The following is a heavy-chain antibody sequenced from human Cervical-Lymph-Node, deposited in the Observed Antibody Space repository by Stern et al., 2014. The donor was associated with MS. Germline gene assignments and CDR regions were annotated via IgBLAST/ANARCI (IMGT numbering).Heavy chain of an antibody. Sequence: VQLVESGAAVKNPGSSVKVACRASGGTFRNYGVSWVRQAPGQGLDWMGGTIPIFGTTHYEQKFQGRVAITADNSMSTVYMELTGLTSADTAVYYCARDNDDNGMDVWGQGTTVTVSS. J-gene: IGHJ6*02. D-gene: IGHD1-1*01. CDR1: GGTFRNYG. CDR3: ARDNDDNGMDV. CDR2: TIPIFGTT. V-gene: IGHV1-69*06.